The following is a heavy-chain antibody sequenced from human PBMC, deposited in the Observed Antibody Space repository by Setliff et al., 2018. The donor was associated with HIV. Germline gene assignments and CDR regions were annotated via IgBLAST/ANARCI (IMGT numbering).Heavy chain of an antibody. J-gene: IGHJ4*02. CDR2: INDGGTT. D-gene: IGHD3-10*02. CDR1: GYSINNIHY. Sequence: NPSETLSLTCDVSGYSINNIHYWGWIRQHPGKELECLGNINDGGTTNHNPYLKCRVTISIDTSKAQFSLKLISVTAADTAAYYCVRRDVSFLFGQFDSWGQGIMVTVSS. CDR3: VRRDVSFLFGQFDS. V-gene: IGHV4-38-2*01.